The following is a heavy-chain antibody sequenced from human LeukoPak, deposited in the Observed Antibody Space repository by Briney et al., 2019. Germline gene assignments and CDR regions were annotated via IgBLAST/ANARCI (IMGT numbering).Heavy chain of an antibody. D-gene: IGHD6-19*01. CDR2: INYNGDNK. J-gene: IGHJ4*02. CDR1: GFTFSIYT. V-gene: IGHV3-23*01. Sequence: GGSLRLSCAASGFTFSIYTMNWVRQAPGKGLEWASLINYNGDNKYYADSVQGRFTISRDNSKNTVYLQMNSLRAEDTAIYYCAKDGHCPGALCPTQIAVAGYNDNWGQGTLVTVSS. CDR3: AKDGHCPGALCPTQIAVAGYNDN.